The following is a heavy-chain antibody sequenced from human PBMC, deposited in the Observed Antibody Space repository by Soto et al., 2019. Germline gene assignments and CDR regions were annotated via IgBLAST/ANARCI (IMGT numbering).Heavy chain of an antibody. D-gene: IGHD6-13*01. CDR2: INHSGST. CDR3: ALVAEIAAAGKDLDY. J-gene: IGHJ4*02. CDR1: GGSFSGYY. V-gene: IGHV4-34*01. Sequence: SETLSLTCAVYGGSFSGYYWSWIRQPPGKGLEWIGEINHSGSTNYNPSLKSRVTISVDTSKNQFSLKLSSVTAAGTAVYYCALVAEIAAAGKDLDYWGQGTLVTVSS.